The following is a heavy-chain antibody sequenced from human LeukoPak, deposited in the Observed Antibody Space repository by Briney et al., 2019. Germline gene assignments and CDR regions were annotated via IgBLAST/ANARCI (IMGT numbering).Heavy chain of an antibody. CDR1: GYNFASYW. CDR2: IHPADSDT. J-gene: IGHJ4*02. V-gene: IGHV5-51*01. CDR3: ARSSSGWSFDY. D-gene: IGHD6-19*01. Sequence: KPGESLTLSCTGSGYNFASYWIASVSQMPGKCMEWMGIIHPADSDTRYSPSFQGQVTISADKSISTAYLQWSSLRASDTAMYYCARSSSGWSFDYWGPGTLVTVSS.